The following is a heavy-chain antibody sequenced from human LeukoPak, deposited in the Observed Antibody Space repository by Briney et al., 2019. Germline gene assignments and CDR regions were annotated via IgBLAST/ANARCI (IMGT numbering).Heavy chain of an antibody. CDR1: GFTFISYG. CDR2: ISSSSSYI. D-gene: IGHD3-22*01. J-gene: IGHJ4*02. V-gene: IGHV3-21*01. CDR3: ARDLHWYDSTVKNY. Sequence: GGSLRLSCAASGFTFISYGMHWVRQAPGKGLEWVSSISSSSSYIYYADSVKGRFTISRDNAKNSLYLQMNSLRAEDTAVYYCARDLHWYDSTVKNYWGQGTLVTVSS.